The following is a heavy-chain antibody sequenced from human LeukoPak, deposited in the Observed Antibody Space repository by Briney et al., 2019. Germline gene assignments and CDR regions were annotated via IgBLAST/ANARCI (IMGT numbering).Heavy chain of an antibody. D-gene: IGHD3-3*01. V-gene: IGHV4-38-2*01. CDR3: ARPIWSGNVLDAFDI. CDR1: GYSISSGYY. J-gene: IGHJ3*02. Sequence: SETLSLTCAVSGYSISSGYYWGWIRQPPGKGLEWIGSIYHSGSTYCNPSLKSRVTISVDTSKNQFSLKLSSVTAADTAVYYCARPIWSGNVLDAFDIWGQGTMVTVSS. CDR2: IYHSGST.